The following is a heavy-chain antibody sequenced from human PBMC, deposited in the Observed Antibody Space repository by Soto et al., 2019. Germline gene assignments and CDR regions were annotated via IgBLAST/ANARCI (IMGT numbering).Heavy chain of an antibody. V-gene: IGHV4-31*03. Sequence: QVQLQESGPGLVKPSQTLSLTCTVSGGSISSGGYYWSWIRQHPGKGLEWIGYIYYSGSTYYNPSLKSRVPISVETSKNQFPLKLSSVTAADTAVYYWARAGGFNWFDPWGQGTLVTVSS. J-gene: IGHJ5*02. D-gene: IGHD3-10*01. CDR1: GGSISSGGYY. CDR3: ARAGGFNWFDP. CDR2: IYYSGST.